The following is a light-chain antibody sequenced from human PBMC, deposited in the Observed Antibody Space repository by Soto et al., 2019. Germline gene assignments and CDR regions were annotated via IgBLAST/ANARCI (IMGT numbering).Light chain of an antibody. CDR3: QQRNSYPLT. CDR1: QGISSY. CDR2: AAS. V-gene: IGKV1-9*01. J-gene: IGKJ3*01. Sequence: DIQLTQSPSFLSASVGARVTITCRASQGISSYLAWYQQKPGQAPKLLIYAASTLQSGVPSRLSGSGAGTEFTIRISSLQPEDFATYYCQQRNSYPLTVGPGPKVDI.